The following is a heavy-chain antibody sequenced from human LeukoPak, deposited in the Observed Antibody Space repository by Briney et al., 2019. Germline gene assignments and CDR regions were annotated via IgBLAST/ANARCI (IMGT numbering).Heavy chain of an antibody. CDR3: ARTSLLTPTPSFDH. CDR1: GFTFSTYA. V-gene: IGHV3-21*01. D-gene: IGHD2-15*01. Sequence: TAGGSLRLSCAASGFTFSTYAMNWVRQAPGKGLEWVSSISSSSSYIYYADSLKGRFTISRDSAKNSLFLQMNSLSAEDTAVYYCARTSLLTPTPSFDHWGQGALVILSS. CDR2: ISSSSSYI. J-gene: IGHJ4*02.